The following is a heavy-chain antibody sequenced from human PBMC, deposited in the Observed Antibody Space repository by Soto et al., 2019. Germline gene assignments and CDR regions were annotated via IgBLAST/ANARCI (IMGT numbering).Heavy chain of an antibody. CDR3: ARGHTRGYSGYDLNWFDP. J-gene: IGHJ5*02. Sequence: PSETLSLTCTVSGGSISSGDYYWSWIRQPPGKGLEWIGYIYYSGSTYYNPSLKSRVTISVDTSKNQFSLKLSPVTAADTAVYYCARGHTRGYSGYDLNWFDPWGQ. D-gene: IGHD5-12*01. V-gene: IGHV4-30-4*01. CDR2: IYYSGST. CDR1: GGSISSGDYY.